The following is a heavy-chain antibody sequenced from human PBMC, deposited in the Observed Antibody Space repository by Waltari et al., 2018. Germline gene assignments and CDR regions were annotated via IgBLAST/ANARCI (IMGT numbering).Heavy chain of an antibody. CDR2: IYYSGST. Sequence: QVQLQESGPGLVKPSETLSLTCTVSGGSISSSSYYWGWIRQPPGKGLEWIGSIYYSGSTYYNPARKSRVTISVDTSKNQFSLKLSSVTAADTAVYYCARDAEPGYFDYWGQGTLVTVSS. CDR3: ARDAEPGYFDY. V-gene: IGHV4-39*07. CDR1: GGSISSSSYY. J-gene: IGHJ4*02.